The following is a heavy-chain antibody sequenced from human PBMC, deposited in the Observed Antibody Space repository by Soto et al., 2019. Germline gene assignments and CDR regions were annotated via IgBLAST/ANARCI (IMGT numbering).Heavy chain of an antibody. CDR2: TIPIFGTA. J-gene: IGHJ4*02. Sequence: QVQLVQSGAEVMKPGSSVKVSCKASGVTFSRSPISWVRQAPGQGLEWMGGTIPIFGTANYAQTFQGRLTISADEPTSTVYMELNSRRSEDTAVYYCAREGEAPPGDYFEYWGQGTLVTVSS. CDR3: AREGEAPPGDYFEY. CDR1: GVTFSRSP. V-gene: IGHV1-69*01. D-gene: IGHD3-10*01.